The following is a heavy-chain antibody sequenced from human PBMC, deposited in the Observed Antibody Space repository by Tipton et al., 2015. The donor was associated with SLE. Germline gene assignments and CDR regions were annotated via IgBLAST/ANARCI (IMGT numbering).Heavy chain of an antibody. CDR1: GFTFSDYY. V-gene: IGHV3-11*04. Sequence: GSLRLSCAASGFTFSDYYMSWIRQAPGKGLEWVSYISSSGSTIYYADSVKGRFTISRDNAKNSLYLQMNSLRAEDTAVYYCARDLGWLQSTQHAFDIWGQGTMVTVSS. J-gene: IGHJ3*02. CDR2: ISSSGSTI. CDR3: ARDLGWLQSTQHAFDI. D-gene: IGHD5-24*01.